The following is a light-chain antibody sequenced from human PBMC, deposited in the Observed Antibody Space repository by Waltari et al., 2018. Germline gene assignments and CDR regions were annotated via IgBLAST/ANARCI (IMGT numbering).Light chain of an antibody. J-gene: IGLJ2*01. CDR3: CSYVGSRIVV. Sequence: QSALTQPASWSGSPGQSITISCTGTSSDVGIYNLFSWYQQHPGKVPKLMIYEDSKRPSGISNRFSGSKSGNTASLTISGLQAEDEADYYCCSYVGSRIVVFGGGTKMTVL. CDR2: EDS. CDR1: SSDVGIYNL. V-gene: IGLV2-23*01.